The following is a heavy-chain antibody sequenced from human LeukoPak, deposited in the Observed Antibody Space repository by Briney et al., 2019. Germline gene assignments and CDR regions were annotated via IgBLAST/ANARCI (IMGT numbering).Heavy chain of an antibody. D-gene: IGHD3-22*01. CDR3: ARLRAYYYDSSGYYNFDF. J-gene: IGHJ4*02. CDR2: ISCSGRT. CDR1: GGSTSSSSFY. V-gene: IGHV4-39*01. Sequence: SETLSLTCTVSGGSTSSSSFYWGWIRQPPGKGLECIGRISCSGRTCYNPSLQSRVTISVDTSKNQFSLRLSSVTAADTAVYYCARLRAYYYDSSGYYNFDFWGQGTLVTVSS.